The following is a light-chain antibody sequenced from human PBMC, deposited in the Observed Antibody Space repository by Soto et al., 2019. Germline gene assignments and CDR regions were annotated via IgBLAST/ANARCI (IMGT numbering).Light chain of an antibody. CDR3: NSYSTSSTPLV. Sequence: QSALTQPASVSGSPGQSITISCTGTSSDVGHYDYVSRYQQHPGKAPRLMIYDVNNRPAGVSNRFSGSKSGNTASLTISGLQAEDEADYYCNSYSTSSTPLVFGGGTKRTVL. J-gene: IGLJ2*01. V-gene: IGLV2-14*03. CDR2: DVN. CDR1: SSDVGHYDY.